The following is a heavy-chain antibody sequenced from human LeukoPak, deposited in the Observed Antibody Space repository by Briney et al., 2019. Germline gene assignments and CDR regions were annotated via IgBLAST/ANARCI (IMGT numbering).Heavy chain of an antibody. D-gene: IGHD3-10*01. CDR3: ARDLDYYGSGAIFQH. J-gene: IGHJ1*01. CDR2: ISSGSDYI. Sequence: GGSLRLSCSASGFTFSSYSMNWVRQAPGKGLEWVSTISSGSDYIYYADSVKGRFTISRDNAKNSLYLQMNSLRAEDTAVYYCARDLDYYGSGAIFQHWGRGTLVTVSS. V-gene: IGHV3-21*04. CDR1: GFTFSSYS.